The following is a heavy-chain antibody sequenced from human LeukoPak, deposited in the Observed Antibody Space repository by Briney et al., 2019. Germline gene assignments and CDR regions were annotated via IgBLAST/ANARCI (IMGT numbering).Heavy chain of an antibody. J-gene: IGHJ4*02. CDR3: ASLQYYYDSSGSIGDY. D-gene: IGHD3-22*01. CDR2: ISYDGSNK. Sequence: QPGRSLRLSCAASGFTFSSYGMHWVRQAPGKGLEWVAVISYDGSNKYYADSVKGRFTISRDNSKNTLYLQMNSLRAEDTAVYYCASLQYYYDSSGSIGDYWGQGTLVTVSS. CDR1: GFTFSSYG. V-gene: IGHV3-30*03.